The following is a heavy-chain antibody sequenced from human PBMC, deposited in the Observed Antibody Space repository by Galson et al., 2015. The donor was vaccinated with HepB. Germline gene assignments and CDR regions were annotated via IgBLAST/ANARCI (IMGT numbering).Heavy chain of an antibody. CDR1: GFTFRNVW. D-gene: IGHD2-21*01. J-gene: IGHJ3*02. Sequence: SLRLSCAASGFTFRNVWMSWVRQAPGRGLEWVGRIKSKAAGEITEYAATVKGRLTISRDDSKNTLYLQMNSLKTEDTAVYYCTTEGEKSNGGAFDIWGQGTMVTVSS. CDR3: TTEGEKSNGGAFDI. V-gene: IGHV3-15*01. CDR2: IKSKAAGEIT.